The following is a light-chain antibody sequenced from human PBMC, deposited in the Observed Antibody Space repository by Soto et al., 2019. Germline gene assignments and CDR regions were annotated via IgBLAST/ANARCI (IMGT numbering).Light chain of an antibody. J-gene: IGKJ4*01. CDR1: QGIDSY. V-gene: IGKV1-9*01. CDR2: ETS. Sequence: IQLTQSPSSLSPSVLDRVTITCRASQGIDSYLAWYQKRPGKVPQLLIYETSILQSGVSSRFSGSGSGTDFNLTISRLQPEDFATYYCQQNRSYTSTFGGGTKVDIK. CDR3: QQNRSYTST.